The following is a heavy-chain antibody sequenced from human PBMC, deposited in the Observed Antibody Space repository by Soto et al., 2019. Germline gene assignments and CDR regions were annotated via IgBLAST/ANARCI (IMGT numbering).Heavy chain of an antibody. J-gene: IGHJ6*02. V-gene: IGHV3-15*01. Sequence: GALRLSCAASGFTFSNAWMSWVRQAPGKGLEWVGRIKSKTDGGTTDYAAPVKGRFTISRDDSKNTLYPQMNSLKTEDTAVYYCTTDRQTRYYYYYGMDVWGQGTTVTVSS. CDR3: TTDRQTRYYYYYGMDV. CDR2: IKSKTDGGTT. D-gene: IGHD1-7*01. CDR1: GFTFSNAW.